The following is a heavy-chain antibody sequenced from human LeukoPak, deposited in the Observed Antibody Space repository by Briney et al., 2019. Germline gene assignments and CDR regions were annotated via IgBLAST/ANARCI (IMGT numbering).Heavy chain of an antibody. CDR3: ARDLGYPNWFDP. CDR2: ISSSSSYI. Sequence: GGSLRLSCAASGFTFSSYSMNWVRQAPGKGREWVSSISSSSSYIYYADSVKGRYTISRDNAKNSLYLQMNSLRAEDTAVYYCARDLGYPNWFDPWGQGTLVTVSS. J-gene: IGHJ5*02. V-gene: IGHV3-21*01. CDR1: GFTFSSYS. D-gene: IGHD5-18*01.